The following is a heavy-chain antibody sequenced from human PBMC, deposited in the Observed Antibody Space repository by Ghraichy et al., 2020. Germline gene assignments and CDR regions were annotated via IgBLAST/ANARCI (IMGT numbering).Heavy chain of an antibody. CDR1: GFTFSSYS. CDR2: ISSGSSTI. D-gene: IGHD3-10*01. CDR3: ARDRLYYYGSGSYFSQNYYYGMDV. V-gene: IGHV3-48*02. Sequence: GGSLRLSCAASGFTFSSYSMNWVRQAPGKGLEWVSYISSGSSTIYYADSVKGRFTISRDNAKNSLYLQMNSLRDEDTAVYYCARDRLYYYGSGSYFSQNYYYGMDVWGQGTTVTVSS. J-gene: IGHJ6*02.